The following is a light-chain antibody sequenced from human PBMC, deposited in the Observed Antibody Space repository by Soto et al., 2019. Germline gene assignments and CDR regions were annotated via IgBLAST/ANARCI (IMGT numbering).Light chain of an antibody. J-gene: IGLJ2*01. CDR3: XSYXXSLSVV. V-gene: IGLV1-40*01. Sequence: QSVLTQPPSVSGAPGQRVXIXXXXXXXNXXAGYDVHWYQQLPGTAPQLLIYGNSKRPSGVPDRFSGSKSGTSASLAITGLQAEDEADYYCXSYXXSLSVVFGGGTKLTVL. CDR2: GNS. CDR1: XXNXXAGYD.